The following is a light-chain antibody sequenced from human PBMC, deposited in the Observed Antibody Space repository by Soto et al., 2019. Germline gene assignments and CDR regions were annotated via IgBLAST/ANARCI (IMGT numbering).Light chain of an antibody. V-gene: IGKV1-33*01. CDR3: QQYEQLPIT. CDR1: QDISKY. J-gene: IGKJ4*01. Sequence: DIQMTQSASSLPASVGDTVTISCQASQDISKYLNWIQQKPGKAPKLLIYDVFNVETGVPSRFSGRGSGTEFTLIISNLQPEDYETYYCQQYEQLPITFGGETKVDI. CDR2: DVF.